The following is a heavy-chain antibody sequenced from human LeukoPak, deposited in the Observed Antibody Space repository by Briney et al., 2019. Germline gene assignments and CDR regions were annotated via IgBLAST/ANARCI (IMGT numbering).Heavy chain of an antibody. CDR1: DGSISSYY. CDR2: IYYSGST. D-gene: IGHD4-17*01. Sequence: SETLSLTCTVSDGSISSYYWSWIRQPPGKGLEWIGYIYYSGSTNYNPSLKSRVTISVDTSKNQFSLKLSSVTAADTAVYYCARMPDYGDYVGLDPWGQGTLVTVSS. V-gene: IGHV4-59*01. CDR3: ARMPDYGDYVGLDP. J-gene: IGHJ5*02.